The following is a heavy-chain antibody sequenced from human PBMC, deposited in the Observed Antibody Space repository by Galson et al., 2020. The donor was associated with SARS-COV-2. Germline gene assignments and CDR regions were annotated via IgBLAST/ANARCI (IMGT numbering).Heavy chain of an antibody. CDR3: AKDRGYYSGIDAFDI. D-gene: IGHD3-22*01. Sequence: GGSLRLSCAASDFTFFTYAMSWVRQAPGKGLEWVSALGPSGATTHYADSVKGRFTISRDNSKNTLYLQMNSLRAEDTAVYYCAKDRGYYSGIDAFDIWGQGTMVTVSS. CDR1: DFTFFTYA. CDR2: LGPSGATT. V-gene: IGHV3-23*01. J-gene: IGHJ3*02.